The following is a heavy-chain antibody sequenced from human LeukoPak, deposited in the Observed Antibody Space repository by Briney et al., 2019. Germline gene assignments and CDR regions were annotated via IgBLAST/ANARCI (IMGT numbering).Heavy chain of an antibody. CDR2: ISRNSGSI. Sequence: GGSLRLSCAASGFTFDDYAMHWVRQARGKGLGWVSGISRNSGSIGYADSVKGRFTISRDNAKNSLYLQMNSLRAEDTALYYCAKDRKLYYDSSGSHFDYWGQGTLVTVSS. CDR3: AKDRKLYYDSSGSHFDY. D-gene: IGHD3-22*01. J-gene: IGHJ4*02. V-gene: IGHV3-9*01. CDR1: GFTFDDYA.